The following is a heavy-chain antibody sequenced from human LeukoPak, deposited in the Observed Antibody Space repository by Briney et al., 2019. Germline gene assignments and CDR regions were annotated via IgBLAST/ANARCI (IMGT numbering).Heavy chain of an antibody. Sequence: ASVKVSCKASGYTFTSYAMNWVRQAPGQGLEWMGWISAYNGNTNYAQKLQGRVTMTTDTSTSTACMELRSLRSDDTAVYYCARSPSAVAASGYWGQGTPVTVSS. J-gene: IGHJ4*02. CDR1: GYTFTSYA. CDR3: ARSPSAVAASGY. D-gene: IGHD2-15*01. V-gene: IGHV1-18*01. CDR2: ISAYNGNT.